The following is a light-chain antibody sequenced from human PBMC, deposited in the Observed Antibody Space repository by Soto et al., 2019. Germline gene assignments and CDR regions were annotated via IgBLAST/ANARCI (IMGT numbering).Light chain of an antibody. J-gene: IGLJ3*02. CDR2: EGS. CDR1: SNDVGGYNY. V-gene: IGLV2-23*01. CDR3: CSYAGSSTLV. Sequence: QSALTQPASVSGSPGQSITISCTGTSNDVGGYNYVSWYQQHPGKAPKLMIYEGSKRPSGVSNRFSGSKSGNTASLTISGLQAEDEADYYCCSYAGSSTLVFGGGTKVTVL.